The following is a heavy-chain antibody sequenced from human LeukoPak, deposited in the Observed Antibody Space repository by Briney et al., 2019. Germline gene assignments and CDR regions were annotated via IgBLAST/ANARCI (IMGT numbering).Heavy chain of an antibody. CDR3: AKGDYYGSEYYFDY. J-gene: IGHJ4*02. D-gene: IGHD3-10*01. CDR2: ISWNSGSI. Sequence: GGSLRLSCAASGFTFDDYAMHWVRQAPGKGLERVSGISWNSGSIGYADSVKGRFTISRDNAKNSLYLQMNSLRAEDMALYYCAKGDYYGSEYYFDYWGQGTLVTVSS. CDR1: GFTFDDYA. V-gene: IGHV3-9*03.